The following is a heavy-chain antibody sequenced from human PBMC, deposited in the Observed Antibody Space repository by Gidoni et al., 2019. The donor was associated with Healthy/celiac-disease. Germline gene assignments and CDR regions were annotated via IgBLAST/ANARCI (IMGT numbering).Heavy chain of an antibody. V-gene: IGHV3-53*02. CDR1: GFTVSSNY. Sequence: LVETGGGLIQPGGSLRLSCAASGFTVSSNYMSWVRQAPGKGLEWVSVIYSGGSKYYADSVKARFTISRDNSKNTLYLQMNSLRAEDTAVYYCARDLRHYYDSSGWYWYFDLCGRGTLVTVSS. D-gene: IGHD3-22*01. CDR3: ARDLRHYYDSSGWYWYFDL. J-gene: IGHJ2*01. CDR2: IYSGGSK.